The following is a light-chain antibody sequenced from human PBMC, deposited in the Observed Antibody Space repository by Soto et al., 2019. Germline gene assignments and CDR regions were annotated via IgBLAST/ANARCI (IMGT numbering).Light chain of an antibody. CDR3: QQSFITPPLT. V-gene: IGKV1-39*01. J-gene: IGKJ4*01. Sequence: DIQMTQSPSSLSASIGDIITITCRVSQSVSTYLNWYQQKPGKAPKLLIYGASTLQNGVPSRFSGSGSATDYTLTISGLQPEDFATYYCQQSFITPPLTFGEGTKVEMK. CDR1: QSVSTY. CDR2: GAS.